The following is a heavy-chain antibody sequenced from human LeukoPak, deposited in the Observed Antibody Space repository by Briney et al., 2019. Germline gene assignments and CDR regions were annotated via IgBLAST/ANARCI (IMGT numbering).Heavy chain of an antibody. D-gene: IGHD6-19*01. V-gene: IGHV5-51*01. CDR2: IYPGDSDT. J-gene: IGHJ5*02. Sequence: GESLKISCKGSGYSFTSYWIGWVRQMPGKGLEWMGIIYPGDSDTRYSPSFQGQVTISADKSISTAYLQWSSLKASDTAMYYCARQGRQWLDESNWFDPWGQGTLVTVSS. CDR3: ARQGRQWLDESNWFDP. CDR1: GYSFTSYW.